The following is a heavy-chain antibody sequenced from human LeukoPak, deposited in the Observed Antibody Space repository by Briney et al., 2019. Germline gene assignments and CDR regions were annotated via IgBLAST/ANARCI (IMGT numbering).Heavy chain of an antibody. CDR2: ISGTGVTA. J-gene: IGHJ4*02. CDR1: GFTFRSYW. V-gene: IGHV3-23*01. D-gene: IGHD3-10*01. Sequence: GGSLRLSCVVSGFTFRSYWMTWVRQAPGKGLEWVSSISGTGVTAYYADSVKGRFAISRDNSKNTLYLQMSSLRAEDTALYYCAKDQRFGDLDDYRGQGTLVTVSS. CDR3: AKDQRFGDLDDY.